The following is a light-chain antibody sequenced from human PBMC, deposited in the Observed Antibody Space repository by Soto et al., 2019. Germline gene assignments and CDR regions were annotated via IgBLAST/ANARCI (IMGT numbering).Light chain of an antibody. CDR2: GAS. CDR3: QHRSNWPPG. CDR1: QNIGSN. Sequence: EIVMTQSPATLSVSPGERVTLSCRASQNIGSNLAWYQQKFGQAPRLLIYGASTRATGIPARISGSGSGTEFTLTISSLQSEDFAVYYCQHRSNWPPGFGPGTKVDI. V-gene: IGKV3-15*01. J-gene: IGKJ3*01.